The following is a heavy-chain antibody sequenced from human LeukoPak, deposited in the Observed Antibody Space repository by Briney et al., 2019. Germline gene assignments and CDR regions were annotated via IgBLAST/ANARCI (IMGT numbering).Heavy chain of an antibody. D-gene: IGHD3-10*01. CDR2: ISSSGSTI. V-gene: IGHV3-48*03. CDR3: ARKYYYGSGRS. J-gene: IGHJ5*02. CDR1: GFTFSSYE. Sequence: GGSLRLXCAASGFTFSSYEMNWVRLAPGKGLEWVSYISSSGSTIYYADSVKGRFTISRDNAKNSLYLQMNSLRAEDTAVYYCARKYYYGSGRSWGQGTLVTVSS.